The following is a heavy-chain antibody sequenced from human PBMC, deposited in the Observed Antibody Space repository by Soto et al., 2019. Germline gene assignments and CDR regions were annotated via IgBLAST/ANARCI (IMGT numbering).Heavy chain of an antibody. CDR2: IYYSGST. CDR1: GGSISSYY. Sequence: PSETLSLTCTVSGGSISSYYWSWIRQLPGKGLEWIGYIYYSGSTNYNPSLKSRVTISVDRSKNQFSLKLSSVTAADTAVYYCALDNIPGAPDYFDYWGQGTLVTVSS. V-gene: IGHV4-59*01. J-gene: IGHJ4*02. CDR3: ALDNIPGAPDYFDY. D-gene: IGHD1-20*01.